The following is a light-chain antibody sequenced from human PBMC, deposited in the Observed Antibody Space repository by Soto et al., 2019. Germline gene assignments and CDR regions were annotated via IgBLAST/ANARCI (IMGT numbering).Light chain of an antibody. CDR3: QQYENLPPT. V-gene: IGKV1-33*01. CDR1: QDINNF. Sequence: DIRMTLSPSSLSASVGDRITITCQASQDINNFLNWYQQKPGKAPRLLIYDTSNVEGGVPSRFSGTGSGTDFTFTISSLQPEDIATYYCQQYENLPPTFGGGTKVEIK. J-gene: IGKJ4*01. CDR2: DTS.